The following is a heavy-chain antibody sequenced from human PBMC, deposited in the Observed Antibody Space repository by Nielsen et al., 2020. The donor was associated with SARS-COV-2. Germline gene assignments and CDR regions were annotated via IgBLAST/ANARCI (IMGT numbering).Heavy chain of an antibody. Sequence: GGSLRLSCAASGFTFSSYAMHWVRQAPGKGLEWVAVISYDGSNKYYADSVKGRFTISRDNSKNTLYLQMNSLRAEDTAVYYCARDKWSGWQYSDYWGQGTLVTVYS. CDR3: ARDKWSGWQYSDY. CDR2: ISYDGSNK. J-gene: IGHJ4*02. CDR1: GFTFSSYA. D-gene: IGHD3-3*01. V-gene: IGHV3-30-3*01.